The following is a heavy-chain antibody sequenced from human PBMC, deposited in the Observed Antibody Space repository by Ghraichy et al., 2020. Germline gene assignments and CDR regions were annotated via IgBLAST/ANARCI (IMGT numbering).Heavy chain of an antibody. CDR1: GGSISIDY. J-gene: IGHJ5*02. V-gene: IGHV4-59*01. D-gene: IGHD3-3*01. CDR3: ARGRNYDLWGGTPWFDP. Sequence: SETLSLTCTVSGGSISIDYWTWIRQPPGEGLEWIGYIYYSGSTNYNPSLKSRVTISVDTSKNRFSLKLSSVTAADTAVYYCARGRNYDLWGGTPWFDPWGQGTLVTVSS. CDR2: IYYSGST.